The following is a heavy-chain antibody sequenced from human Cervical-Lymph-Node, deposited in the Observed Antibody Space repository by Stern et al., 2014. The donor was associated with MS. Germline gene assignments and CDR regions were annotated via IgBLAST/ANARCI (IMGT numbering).Heavy chain of an antibody. CDR2: IIPLFGTA. D-gene: IGHD3-10*02. V-gene: IGHV1-69*01. CDR1: GDTFSNSA. CDR3: ARDSEILFAMDV. Sequence: VQLVESGAEVKKPGSSVKVSCKASGDTFSNSAFSWVRQAPGQGIEWMGGIIPLFGTANYAQNFQGRVTMTADESTSTAYMELSSLRSDDTAIYYCARDSEILFAMDVWGQGTTVTVSS. J-gene: IGHJ6*02.